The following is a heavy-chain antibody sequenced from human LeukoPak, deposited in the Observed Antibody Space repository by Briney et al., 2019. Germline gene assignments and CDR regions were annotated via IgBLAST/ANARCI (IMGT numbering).Heavy chain of an antibody. CDR2: IIPIFGTA. CDR3: ARVAAASKYWFDP. D-gene: IGHD6-13*01. Sequence: SVKVSCKASGGTFSSYAISWVRQAPGQGLEWMGGIIPIFGTANYAQKFQGRVTITTDESTSTAYMELSSLRSEDTAVYYCARVAAASKYWFDPWGQGALVTVSS. V-gene: IGHV1-69*05. J-gene: IGHJ5*02. CDR1: GGTFSSYA.